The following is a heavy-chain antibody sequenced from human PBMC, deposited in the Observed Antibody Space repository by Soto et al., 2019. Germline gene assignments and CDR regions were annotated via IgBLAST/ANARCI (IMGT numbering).Heavy chain of an antibody. V-gene: IGHV3-30*04. CDR1: GFSFSSYA. D-gene: IGHD3-22*01. Sequence: GSLRLSCATSGFSFSSYALHWVRQAPGKGLEWVTVISYDGRKKYYADSVRGRFTVSRDNSKNILFLLMDSLRAEDTSIYYCARDMVYDSSDYLYMRPPNFDYWGPGTLVTVS. J-gene: IGHJ4*02. CDR3: ARDMVYDSSDYLYMRPPNFDY. CDR2: ISYDGRKK.